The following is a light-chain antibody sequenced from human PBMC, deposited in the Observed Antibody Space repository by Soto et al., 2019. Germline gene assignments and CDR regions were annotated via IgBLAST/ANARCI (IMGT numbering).Light chain of an antibody. CDR1: SSDVGSYNL. CDR2: EGG. CDR3: CSYAGSSTPYV. V-gene: IGLV2-23*01. Sequence: QSALTQPASVSGSPGQSITISCTGTSSDVGSYNLVSWYQQHPGKAPKLMIYEGGKRPSGVSNRFSGSKSGNTASLTISGLQAEDEADYYCCSYAGSSTPYVFGTGTKLTVL. J-gene: IGLJ1*01.